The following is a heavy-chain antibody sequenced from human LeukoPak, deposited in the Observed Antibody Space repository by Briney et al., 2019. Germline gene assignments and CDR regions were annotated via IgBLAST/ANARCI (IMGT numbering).Heavy chain of an antibody. Sequence: SETLSLTCTVSGGALSSSSYYWGWSRQPPGKGLEWIGSIYYSGSTYYNPSLKSRVTISVTTSKNQFSLKLTSVTAADTAVYYCARGIAAAGMDYWGQGTLVTVSS. CDR3: ARGIAAAGMDY. J-gene: IGHJ4*02. D-gene: IGHD6-13*01. V-gene: IGHV4-39*07. CDR2: IYYSGST. CDR1: GGALSSSSYY.